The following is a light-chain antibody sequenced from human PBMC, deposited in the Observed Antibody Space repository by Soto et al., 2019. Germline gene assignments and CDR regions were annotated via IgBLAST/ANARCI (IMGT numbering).Light chain of an antibody. CDR3: TSYTSSSTWM. CDR1: TSDVGGYNY. V-gene: IGLV2-14*01. Sequence: QSVLTQPASVSGSPGQSITISCTGTTSDVGGYNYVSWFQQYPGKAPKLKIYEVSNRPSGVSNRFSGSKSGNTASLTISDLQAEDEADYYCTSYTSSSTWMFGGGTKLTVL. J-gene: IGLJ3*02. CDR2: EVS.